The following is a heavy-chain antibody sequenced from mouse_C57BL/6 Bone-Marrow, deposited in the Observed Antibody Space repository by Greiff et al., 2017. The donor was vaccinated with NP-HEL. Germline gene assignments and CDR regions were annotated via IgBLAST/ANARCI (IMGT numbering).Heavy chain of an antibody. D-gene: IGHD3-2*02. CDR2: IYPGSGNT. Sequence: VQLQQSGAELVRPGASVKLSCKASGYTFTDYYINWVKQRPGQGLEWIARIYPGSGNTYYNEKFKGKATLTAEKSSSTAYMQLSSLTSEDSAVYFGARRGTAQVYFGDWGKGTTVTVSS. CDR3: ARRGTAQVYFGD. V-gene: IGHV1-76*01. J-gene: IGHJ2*01. CDR1: GYTFTDYY.